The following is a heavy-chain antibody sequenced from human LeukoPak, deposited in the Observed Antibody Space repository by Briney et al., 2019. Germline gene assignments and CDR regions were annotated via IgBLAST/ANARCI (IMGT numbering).Heavy chain of an antibody. CDR2: LIPIYGSA. CDR1: GGSFTFTTHA. V-gene: IGHV1-69*13. D-gene: IGHD3-22*01. J-gene: IGHJ3*02. Sequence: SVKVSCKASGGSFTFTTHAISRGRQAPGQGLEWMVGLIPIYGSANYAQKFQGRVTITSDESTGTVYMELSSLRPEDSAVYYCAGFFYDHSGDAFDIWGQGTMVTVSS. CDR3: AGFFYDHSGDAFDI.